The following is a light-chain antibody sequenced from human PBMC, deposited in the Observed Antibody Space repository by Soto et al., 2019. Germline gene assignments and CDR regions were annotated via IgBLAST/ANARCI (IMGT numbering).Light chain of an antibody. Sequence: QSALTQPASVSGSPGQSITISCTGTSSDVGSYNLVSWYQQHPGKAPKLMIYEVSKRPSGVSNRFSGSKSGNTASLTISGLQAEDEADYSCWSYAGSSTFVFGTGTKVTV. J-gene: IGLJ1*01. CDR1: SSDVGSYNL. CDR2: EVS. CDR3: WSYAGSSTFV. V-gene: IGLV2-23*02.